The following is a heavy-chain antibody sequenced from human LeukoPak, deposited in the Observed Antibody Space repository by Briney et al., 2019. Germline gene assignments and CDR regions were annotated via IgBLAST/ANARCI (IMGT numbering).Heavy chain of an antibody. CDR3: AKDRIRPFY. CDR1: GFTISSYD. CDR2: ISSGGGRT. J-gene: IGHJ4*02. Sequence: GGSLRLSCAASGFTISSYDMSWVRQAPGKGLEWVSSISSGGGRTYYADSVKGRFTISRDNSKNTLYLQMNSLRVEDTAVYYCAKDRIRPFYWGQGTLAAVSS. V-gene: IGHV3-23*01.